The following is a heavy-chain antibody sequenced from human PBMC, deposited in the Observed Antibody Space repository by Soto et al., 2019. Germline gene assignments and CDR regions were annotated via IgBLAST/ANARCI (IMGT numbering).Heavy chain of an antibody. CDR1: GGSISSYY. CDR2: IYYSGST. J-gene: IGHJ4*02. Sequence: SETLSLTCTVSGGSISSYYWSWIRQPPGKGLEWIGYIYYSGSTNYNPPLKSRVTISVDTSKNQFSLKLSSVTAADTAVYYCAREGRDCSGGSCYSGRVDDWGQGTLVTVSS. CDR3: AREGRDCSGGSCYSGRVDD. D-gene: IGHD2-15*01. V-gene: IGHV4-59*01.